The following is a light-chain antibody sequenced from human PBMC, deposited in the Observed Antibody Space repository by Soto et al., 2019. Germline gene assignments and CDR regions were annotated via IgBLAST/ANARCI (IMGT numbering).Light chain of an antibody. J-gene: IGKJ5*01. CDR2: ATS. CDR3: QQRSNWPPLIT. CDR1: QSVSRTY. Sequence: EIVLTQSPGTLSLSPGERATLSCRASQSVSRTYLAWYQQKPVQAPRLLIYATSSRATGIPDRFSGSGSGTDFTLTISSLEPEDFAVYYCQQRSNWPPLITFGQGTRLEIK. V-gene: IGKV3D-20*02.